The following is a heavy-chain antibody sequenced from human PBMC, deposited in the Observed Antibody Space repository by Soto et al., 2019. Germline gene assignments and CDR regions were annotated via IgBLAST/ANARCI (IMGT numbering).Heavy chain of an antibody. Sequence: PGGSLRLSCAASGFTFSSYIMDWVRQAPGKGLEWVSSISSSSSYIYYADSVKGRFTISRDNAKNSLYLQMNSLRAEDTAVYYCARDMIVATDAFDIWGQGTLVTVSS. CDR2: ISSSSSYI. D-gene: IGHD5-12*01. V-gene: IGHV3-21*01. CDR1: GFTFSSYI. J-gene: IGHJ3*02. CDR3: ARDMIVATDAFDI.